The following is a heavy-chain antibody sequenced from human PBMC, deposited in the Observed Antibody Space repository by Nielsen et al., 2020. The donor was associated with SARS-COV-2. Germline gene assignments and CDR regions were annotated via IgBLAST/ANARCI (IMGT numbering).Heavy chain of an antibody. CDR2: INHSGST. J-gene: IGHJ5*02. Sequence: SETLSLTCAVYGGSFSGYYWSWIRQPPGKGLEWIGEINHSGSTNYNPSLKSRVTISVDTSKNQFSLKLSSVTAADTAVYYCARGKLSITMVRGVISHHWFDPWGQGTLVTVSS. CDR3: ARGKLSITMVRGVISHHWFDP. V-gene: IGHV4-34*01. CDR1: GGSFSGYY. D-gene: IGHD3-10*01.